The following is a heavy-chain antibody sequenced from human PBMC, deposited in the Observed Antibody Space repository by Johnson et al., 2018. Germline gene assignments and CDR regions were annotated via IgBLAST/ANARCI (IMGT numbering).Heavy chain of an antibody. Sequence: VQLVESGGGLVQPGGSLRLSCAASGFTFSSYWMSWVRQAPGKGLEWVANIKQDGSEKYYVDSVKGRLTISRDNAKNSLYLQMNSLRAEDTAVYYCARGGGEIARKYYYYYYMDVWGKGTTVTVSS. CDR1: GFTFSSYW. V-gene: IGHV3-7*01. D-gene: IGHD3-10*01. CDR3: ARGGGEIARKYYYYYYMDV. J-gene: IGHJ6*03. CDR2: IKQDGSEK.